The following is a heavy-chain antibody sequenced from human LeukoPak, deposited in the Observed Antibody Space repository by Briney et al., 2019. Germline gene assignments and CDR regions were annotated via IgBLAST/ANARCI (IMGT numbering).Heavy chain of an antibody. CDR1: GGSISSYY. Sequence: SETLSLTCTVSGGSISSYYWSWIRQPPGKGLEWIGYIYYSGSTNYNPSLKSRVTISVDKSKNQFSLKLSSVTAADTAVYYCARVRSHSSSWYRGFDYWGQGTLVTVSS. CDR3: ARVRSHSSSWYRGFDY. CDR2: IYYSGST. D-gene: IGHD6-13*01. J-gene: IGHJ4*02. V-gene: IGHV4-59*12.